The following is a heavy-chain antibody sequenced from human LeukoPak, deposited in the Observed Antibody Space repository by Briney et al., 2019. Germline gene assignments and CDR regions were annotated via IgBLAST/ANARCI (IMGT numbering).Heavy chain of an antibody. CDR2: ISGSGDTT. D-gene: IGHD3-3*01. V-gene: IGHV3-23*01. CDR3: GKDRSFWNGADPDF. Sequence: GGSLRLSCGASGFMLRNYAMTWVRQGPGKGLGWVAGISGSGDTTNYEESVRGRSTISRDNAQNMLYLEMNSLRGDDTAVYYSGKDRSFWNGADPDFWGQGTLVTVSS. J-gene: IGHJ4*02. CDR1: GFMLRNYA.